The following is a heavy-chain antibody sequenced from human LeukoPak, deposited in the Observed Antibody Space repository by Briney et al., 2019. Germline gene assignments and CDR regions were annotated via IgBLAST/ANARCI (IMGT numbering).Heavy chain of an antibody. Sequence: PGGSLRLSCAASGFTFSSYGMHWVRQAPGKGLEWVAVIWYDGSNKYYADSVKGRFTISRDNSKNTLYLQMNSLRAEDTAVYYCATAARWLQHYFDYWGQGTLVTVSS. J-gene: IGHJ4*02. V-gene: IGHV3-33*01. CDR1: GFTFSSYG. CDR2: IWYDGSNK. CDR3: ATAARWLQHYFDY. D-gene: IGHD5-24*01.